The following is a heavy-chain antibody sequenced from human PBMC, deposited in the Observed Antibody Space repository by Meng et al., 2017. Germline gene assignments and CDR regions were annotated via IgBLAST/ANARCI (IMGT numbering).Heavy chain of an antibody. D-gene: IGHD3-10*01. Sequence: ASVKVSCKASGYTFTGYGISWVRQAPGQGLEWMGWISAYNGNTNYAQKLQGRVTMTTDTSTSTAYMELRSLRSDDTAVYYCARDPSMVRGVIVYNFDYWGQGTLVTVSS. J-gene: IGHJ4*02. CDR1: GYTFTGYG. CDR2: ISAYNGNT. CDR3: ARDPSMVRGVIVYNFDY. V-gene: IGHV1-18*01.